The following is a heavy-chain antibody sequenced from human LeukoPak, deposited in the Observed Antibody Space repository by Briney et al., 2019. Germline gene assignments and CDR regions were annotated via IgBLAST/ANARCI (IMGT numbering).Heavy chain of an antibody. J-gene: IGHJ5*02. V-gene: IGHV4-61*02. Sequence: SQTLSLTCTVSGGSISSGSYYWSWIRQPAGKGLEWIGRIYTSGSTNYNPSLKSRVTISVDTSKNQFSLKLSSVTAADTAVYYCARAVVVPAAIPRFDPWGQGTLVTVSS. CDR1: GGSISSGSYY. D-gene: IGHD2-2*02. CDR3: ARAVVVPAAIPRFDP. CDR2: IYTSGST.